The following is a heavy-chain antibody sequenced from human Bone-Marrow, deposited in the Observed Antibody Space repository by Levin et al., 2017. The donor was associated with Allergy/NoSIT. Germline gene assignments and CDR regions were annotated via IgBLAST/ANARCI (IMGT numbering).Heavy chain of an antibody. CDR2: VYSSGSS. CDR1: GGSINSFY. V-gene: IGHV4-59*08. Sequence: SETLSLTCTISGGSINSFYWSWIRQPPGKGLEWIGYVYSSGSSNYNPSLKDRVSISLDKSKSQFSLQLSSVTGADTAVYFCARRLWTRSAGTLHAFDIWGQGTAVSVS. D-gene: IGHD4/OR15-4a*01. J-gene: IGHJ3*02. CDR3: ARRLWTRSAGTLHAFDI.